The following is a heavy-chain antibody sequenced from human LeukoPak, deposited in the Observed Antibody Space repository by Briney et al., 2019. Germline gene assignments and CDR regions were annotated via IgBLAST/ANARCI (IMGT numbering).Heavy chain of an antibody. Sequence: GGSLRLSCAASGFTLSSYTMHWVRQAPGKGLEYVSAISSNGGSTYYAKSVKGRFTISRDNSKNTLYLQMGSLGAGDMAVYYCARAVGDSSGYYSYYFDYWGQGTLVTVSS. J-gene: IGHJ4*02. CDR3: ARAVGDSSGYYSYYFDY. D-gene: IGHD3-22*01. CDR2: ISSNGGST. CDR1: GFTLSSYT. V-gene: IGHV3-64*01.